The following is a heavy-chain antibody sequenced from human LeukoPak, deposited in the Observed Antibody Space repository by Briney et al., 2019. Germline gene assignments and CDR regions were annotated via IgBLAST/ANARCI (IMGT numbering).Heavy chain of an antibody. V-gene: IGHV3-23*01. CDR1: GFTFSNYA. CDR3: AKDRGGNYLFYLDY. CDR2: ISGSGGST. Sequence: GGSLRLSCAASGFTFSNYAMTWVRQAPGKGLEWVSGISGSGGSTYYADSVKGRFTISRDNSKNTLYLQMNCLRAEDTAVYYCAKDRGGNYLFYLDYWGQGTLVTVSS. J-gene: IGHJ4*02. D-gene: IGHD1-26*01.